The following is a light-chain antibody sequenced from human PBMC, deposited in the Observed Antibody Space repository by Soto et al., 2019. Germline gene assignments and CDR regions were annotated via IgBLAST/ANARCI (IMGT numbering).Light chain of an antibody. V-gene: IGKV3-15*01. CDR1: QSVASN. CDR2: SAS. CDR3: QQYDNWPPLT. J-gene: IGKJ4*01. Sequence: EIVVTQSPATLSVSPGERVTLSCRASQSVASNLAWYQHRPGQAPRVLIYSASRRANGISAMFSGSGSGTDFTLTISSLQSEDVAVYYCQQYDNWPPLTFGGGTKVEI.